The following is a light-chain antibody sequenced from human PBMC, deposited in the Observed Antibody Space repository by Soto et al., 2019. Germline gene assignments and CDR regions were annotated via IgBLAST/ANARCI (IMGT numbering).Light chain of an antibody. CDR3: QQYESYSPLT. CDR2: DDY. Sequence: DIQMTQSPSILSASVGDRVTITCRASQSIRSWLAWYQQKPGKAPQLLIYDDYSLESGGPSRCCGRRSGTEFTRTIAGLQPEDFATYYCQQYESYSPLTFGVGTKVEIK. V-gene: IGKV1-5*01. J-gene: IGKJ4*01. CDR1: QSIRSW.